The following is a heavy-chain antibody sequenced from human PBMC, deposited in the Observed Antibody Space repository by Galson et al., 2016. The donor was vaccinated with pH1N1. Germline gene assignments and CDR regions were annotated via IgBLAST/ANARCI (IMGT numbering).Heavy chain of an antibody. Sequence: SLRLSCAASGFTFGDYAMHWVRQAPGKGLEWVSLISGDGGSTYYADSVKGRFTISRDNSKNSLYLQMNSLRTDDTALYYCAKDIPVGAIGFDYWGQGTLVTVSS. CDR2: ISGDGGST. CDR1: GFTFGDYA. V-gene: IGHV3-43*02. CDR3: AKDIPVGAIGFDY. D-gene: IGHD1-26*01. J-gene: IGHJ4*02.